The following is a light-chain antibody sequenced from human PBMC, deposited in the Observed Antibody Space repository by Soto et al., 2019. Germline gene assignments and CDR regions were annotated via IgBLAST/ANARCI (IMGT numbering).Light chain of an antibody. J-gene: IGKJ1*01. CDR2: AAS. V-gene: IGKV1-39*01. CDR1: QTITNY. Sequence: DIQMTQSPSTLSASIGDRVTITCRASQTITNYLNWYQQKPGKAPKPLIYAASSLQSGVPSRFSGSGSGTDFTLTISSLQPEDFATYYCQQSYGTPQTFGQG. CDR3: QQSYGTPQT.